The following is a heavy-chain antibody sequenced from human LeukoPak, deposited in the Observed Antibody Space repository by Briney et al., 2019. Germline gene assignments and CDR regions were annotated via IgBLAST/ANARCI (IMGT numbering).Heavy chain of an antibody. CDR2: ISSSGSTI. Sequence: PGGSLRLSCAASGFTFSSYGMHWVRQAPGKGLEWVSYISSSGSTIYYADSVKGRFTISRDNAKNSLYLQMNSLRAEDTAVYYCARSWGSYYLVDYWGQGTLVTVSS. CDR3: ARSWGSYYLVDY. J-gene: IGHJ4*02. CDR1: GFTFSSYG. V-gene: IGHV3-48*04. D-gene: IGHD1-26*01.